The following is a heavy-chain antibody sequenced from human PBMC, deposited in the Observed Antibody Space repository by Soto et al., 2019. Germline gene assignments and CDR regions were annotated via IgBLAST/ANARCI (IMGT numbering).Heavy chain of an antibody. V-gene: IGHV1-2*04. CDR1: GYTFTGYY. CDR2: INPNSGDT. CDR3: ARTLNDSRCPYRSYYYYGIDA. J-gene: IGHJ6*02. Sequence: QVQLVQSGAEVKKPGASVKVSCKASGYTFTGYYMHWVRQAPGQGLEWMGWINPNSGDTNYAQKLQGWVTMTRDTTISTAYLELRRRTSDDTAVYYCARTLNDSRCPYRSYYYYGIDAWGQGTAVTVSS. D-gene: IGHD3-22*01.